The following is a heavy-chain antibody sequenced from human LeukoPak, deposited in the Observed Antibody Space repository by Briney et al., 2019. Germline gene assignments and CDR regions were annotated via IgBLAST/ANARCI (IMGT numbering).Heavy chain of an antibody. CDR2: INHSGST. CDR1: GGSFSGYY. CDR3: ARDNIWFDP. Sequence: SETLSLTCAVYGGSFSGYYWSWIRQPPGKGLERIGEINHSGSTNYNPSHKSRVTISVDTSKNQFSLKLSSVTAADTAVYYCARDNIWFDPWGQGTLVTVSS. J-gene: IGHJ5*02. D-gene: IGHD2/OR15-2a*01. V-gene: IGHV4-34*01.